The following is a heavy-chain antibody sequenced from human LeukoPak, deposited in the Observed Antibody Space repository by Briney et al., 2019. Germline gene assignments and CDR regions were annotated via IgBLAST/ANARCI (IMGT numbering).Heavy chain of an antibody. Sequence: GESLKISCKGSGYSFSSYCIGWVRQMPGKGLKWMGIIYPGDSDTRNSPSFQGQVTISADKSISTAYLQWSSLKASDTAMYFCARARILLTFGGLRGTKTDAFDIWGQGTMVTVSS. CDR2: IYPGDSDT. CDR3: ARARILLTFGGLRGTKTDAFDI. D-gene: IGHD3-16*01. V-gene: IGHV5-51*01. CDR1: GYSFSSYC. J-gene: IGHJ3*02.